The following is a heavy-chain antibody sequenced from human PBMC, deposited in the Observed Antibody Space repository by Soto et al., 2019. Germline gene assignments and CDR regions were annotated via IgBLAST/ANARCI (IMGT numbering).Heavy chain of an antibody. CDR3: ARGYYYGSGGAPEFDY. Sequence: SVKVSCKASGGTFSSYAISWVRQAPGQGLEWMGGIIPIFGTANYAQKFQGRVTITADESTSTAYMELSSLRSEDTAVYYCARGYYYGSGGAPEFDYWGRGTLVTVSS. D-gene: IGHD3-10*01. V-gene: IGHV1-69*13. J-gene: IGHJ4*02. CDR2: IIPIFGTA. CDR1: GGTFSSYA.